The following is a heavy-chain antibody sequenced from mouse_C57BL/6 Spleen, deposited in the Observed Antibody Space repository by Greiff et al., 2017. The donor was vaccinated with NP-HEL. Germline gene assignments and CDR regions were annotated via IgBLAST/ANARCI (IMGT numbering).Heavy chain of an antibody. D-gene: IGHD1-1*01. CDR3: ARAYYYGSSFYYAMDY. J-gene: IGHJ4*01. CDR2: ISYDGSN. Sequence: EVQRVESGPGLVKPSQSLSLTCSVTGYSITSGYYWNWIRQFPGNKLEWMGYISYDGSNNYNPSLKNRISFTRDTSKNQFFLKLNSVTTEDTATYYCARAYYYGSSFYYAMDYWGQGTSVTVSS. V-gene: IGHV3-6*01. CDR1: GYSITSGYY.